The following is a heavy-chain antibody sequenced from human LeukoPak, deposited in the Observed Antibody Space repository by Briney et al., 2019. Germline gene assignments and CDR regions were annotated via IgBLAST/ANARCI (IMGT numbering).Heavy chain of an antibody. CDR2: IYHSGYT. CDR1: GGSINSSSYY. V-gene: IGHV4-39*01. CDR3: ARSSMFRGVTVDY. J-gene: IGHJ4*02. Sequence: SETLSLTCTVSGGSINSSSYYWGWIRQPPGEALEWIGSIYHSGYTYYNPSLKSRVTISVDTSKSLFSLKLSSVTAADTAVYYCARSSMFRGVTVDYWGQGTLVTVSS. D-gene: IGHD3-10*01.